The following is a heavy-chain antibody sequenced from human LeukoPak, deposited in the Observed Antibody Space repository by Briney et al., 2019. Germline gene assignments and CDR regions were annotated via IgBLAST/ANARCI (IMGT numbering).Heavy chain of an antibody. CDR1: GFTFSSYA. V-gene: IGHV3-30-3*01. CDR2: ISYDGSNK. D-gene: IGHD1-26*01. Sequence: GRPLRLSCAASGFTFSSYAMHWVRQAPGKGLEWVAVISYDGSNKYYADSVKGRFTISRDNSKNTLYLQMNSLRAEDTAVYYCASLGQGGSSDSDYWGQGTLVTVSS. J-gene: IGHJ4*02. CDR3: ASLGQGGSSDSDY.